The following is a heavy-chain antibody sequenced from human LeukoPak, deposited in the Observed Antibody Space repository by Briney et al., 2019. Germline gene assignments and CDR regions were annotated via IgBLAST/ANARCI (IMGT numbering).Heavy chain of an antibody. CDR2: ISSRTSDT. V-gene: IGHV3-11*06. CDR3: TRVGSSGSVDY. CDR1: GFTFSDYY. D-gene: IGHD1-1*01. Sequence: GGSLRLSCAASGFTFSDYYMSWIRQAPGKGLEWVSYISSRTSDTNYVDSVKGRFTISRDNAKNSLYLHMNSLRAEDTAVYYSTRVGSSGSVDYWGQGTLVTVSS. J-gene: IGHJ4*02.